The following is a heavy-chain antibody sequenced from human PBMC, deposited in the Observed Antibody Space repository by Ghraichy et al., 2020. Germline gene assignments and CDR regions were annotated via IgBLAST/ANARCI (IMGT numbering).Heavy chain of an antibody. Sequence: ASVKVSCKASGYTFTGYYMHWVRQAPGQGLEWMGWINPNSGGTNYAQKFQGRVTMTRDTSISTAYMKLSRLRSDDAAVYYCARDKEIAAAGPYWYFDLWGRGTLVTVSS. D-gene: IGHD6-13*01. J-gene: IGHJ2*01. CDR2: INPNSGGT. V-gene: IGHV1-2*02. CDR3: ARDKEIAAAGPYWYFDL. CDR1: GYTFTGYY.